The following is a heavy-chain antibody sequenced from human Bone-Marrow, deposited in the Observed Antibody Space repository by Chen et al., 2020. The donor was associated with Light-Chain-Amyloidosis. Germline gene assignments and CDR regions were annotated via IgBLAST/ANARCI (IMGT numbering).Heavy chain of an antibody. Sequence: QLQLQESGPGLGEPSETLSLTCTVSGGSISSSSHYWGWIRQPPGKGPEWIGSIYYSGSTYYNPSLKSRVTISVDTSKNQFSLKLSSVTAADTAVYYCARATATYYDFWSGYYSFDYWGQGTLVTVSS. CDR2: IYYSGST. J-gene: IGHJ4*02. CDR1: GGSISSSSHY. CDR3: ARATATYYDFWSGYYSFDY. D-gene: IGHD3-3*01. V-gene: IGHV4-39*07.